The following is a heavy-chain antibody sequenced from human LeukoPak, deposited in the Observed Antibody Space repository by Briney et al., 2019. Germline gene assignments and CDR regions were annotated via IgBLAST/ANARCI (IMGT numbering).Heavy chain of an antibody. J-gene: IGHJ4*02. CDR1: GYSFTTYW. CDR3: ARQADYNLLAGYYKGHLDY. Sequence: PEESLKISCKASGYSFTTYWIAWVRQMPGKGLEWMGIIYPDDSDTRYSPSFRGQVTISADKSISTAYLQWSSPRAPDTAVYYCARQADYNLLAGYYKGHLDYWGQGTLVTVSS. D-gene: IGHD3-9*01. CDR2: IYPDDSDT. V-gene: IGHV5-51*01.